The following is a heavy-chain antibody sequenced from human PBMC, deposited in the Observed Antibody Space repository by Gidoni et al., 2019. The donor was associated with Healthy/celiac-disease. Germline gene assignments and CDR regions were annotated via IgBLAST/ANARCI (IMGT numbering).Heavy chain of an antibody. D-gene: IGHD2-8*01. CDR1: GGSISSSSYY. V-gene: IGHV4-39*01. Sequence: QLQLQESGPGLVKPSETLSLTCTVSGGSISSSSYYWGWIRQPPGKGLEWIGSIYYSGGTYYNPSLKSRVTISVDTSKNQFSLKLSSVTAADTAVYYCATTRPDGQSPGYFDYWGQGTLVTVSS. CDR2: IYYSGGT. CDR3: ATTRPDGQSPGYFDY. J-gene: IGHJ4*02.